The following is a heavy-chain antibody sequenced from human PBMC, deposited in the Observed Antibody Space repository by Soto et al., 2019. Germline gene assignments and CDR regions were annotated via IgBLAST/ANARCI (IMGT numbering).Heavy chain of an antibody. Sequence: QVQLVESGGGVVQPERSLRLSCAASGFTFSEYGMHWVRQAPGKGLAWVAAISADGSDTYYGDSVKGRFTISRDKYRNTLFVQMHRLRTEDTGVYYCAREMAVAGQRFGYWGQGTLVTVSS. J-gene: IGHJ4*02. CDR1: GFTFSEYG. V-gene: IGHV3-30*03. D-gene: IGHD6-19*01. CDR2: ISADGSDT. CDR3: AREMAVAGQRFGY.